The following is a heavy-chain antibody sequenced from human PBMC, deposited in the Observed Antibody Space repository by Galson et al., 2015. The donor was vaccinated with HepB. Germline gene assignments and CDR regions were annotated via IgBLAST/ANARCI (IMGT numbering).Heavy chain of an antibody. J-gene: IGHJ3*02. CDR1: EFTFSSYA. D-gene: IGHD6-13*01. CDR3: ARAFSTSWYPWHDGFYI. V-gene: IGHV3-33*01. CDR2: IWYDGSNK. Sequence: YLRLSCAASEFTFSSYAMHWVRQAPGRGLEWVAVIWYDGSNKYYADSVKGQFTISRDNFKNTLSLQMNNLRAEDTAIYYCARAFSTSWYPWHDGFYIWGQGTMVTVSS.